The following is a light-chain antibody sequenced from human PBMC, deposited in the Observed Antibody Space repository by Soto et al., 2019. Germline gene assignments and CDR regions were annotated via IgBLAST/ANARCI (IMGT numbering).Light chain of an antibody. CDR3: SSYTRRNIYV. CDR2: DVT. CDR1: SSDVGGYNH. V-gene: IGLV2-14*03. J-gene: IGLJ1*01. Sequence: QSALTQPASVSGSPGQSITISCTGTSSDVGGYNHVSWYQHYTGKAPKLIIYDVTNRPSGVSNRFSGSKSGNTASLTISGLQAEDEADYFCSSYTRRNIYVFGTGTKVTVL.